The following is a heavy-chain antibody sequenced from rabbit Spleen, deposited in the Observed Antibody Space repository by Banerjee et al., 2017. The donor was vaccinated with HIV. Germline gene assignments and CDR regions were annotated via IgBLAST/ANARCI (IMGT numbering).Heavy chain of an antibody. CDR2: IYVGSSRT. D-gene: IGHD6-1*01. V-gene: IGHV1S45*01. CDR3: AREGYTYGYDVVTSL. CDR1: GFSFSSSYY. J-gene: IGHJ6*01. Sequence: QEQLEESGGDLVKPEGSLTLTCTASGFSFSSSYYMCWVRQAPGKGLEWIGCIYVGSSRTYYASWAKGRFTISKTSSTTVTLQMTSLTAADTATYFCAREGYTYGYDVVTSLWGPGTLVTVS.